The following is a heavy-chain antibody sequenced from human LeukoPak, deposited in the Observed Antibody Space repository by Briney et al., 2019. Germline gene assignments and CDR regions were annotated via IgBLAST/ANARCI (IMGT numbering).Heavy chain of an antibody. Sequence: GASVKVSCKASGYTFTSYDINWVRQATVQGLEWMGWMNPNSGNTGYAQKFQDRVTITWDASISTAYMDLSSLRSEDTAMYYCARVGYSNSYDYWGQGTLVTVSS. CDR2: MNPNSGNT. D-gene: IGHD4-11*01. CDR3: ARVGYSNSYDY. CDR1: GYTFTSYD. V-gene: IGHV1-8*01. J-gene: IGHJ4*02.